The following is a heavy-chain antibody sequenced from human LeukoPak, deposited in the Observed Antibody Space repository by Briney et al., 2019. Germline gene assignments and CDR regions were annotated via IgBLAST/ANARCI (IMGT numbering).Heavy chain of an antibody. CDR2: ISYDGSNK. CDR1: GFTFSSYA. Sequence: PGGSLRLSCAASGFTFSSYAMHWVRQAPGKGLEWVAVISYDGSNKYYADSVKGRFTISRDNSKNTLYLQMNSLRAEDTAVYYCARQINNWFDPWGQGTLDTVSS. V-gene: IGHV3-30-3*01. CDR3: ARQINNWFDP. J-gene: IGHJ5*02.